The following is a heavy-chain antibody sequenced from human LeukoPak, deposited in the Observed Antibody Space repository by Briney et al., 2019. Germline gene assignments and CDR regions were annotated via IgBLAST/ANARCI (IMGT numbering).Heavy chain of an antibody. V-gene: IGHV5-51*01. CDR3: ARLRYYYDSSGPPPYFDY. D-gene: IGHD3-22*01. CDR2: TYPGDSDT. Sequence: GESLKISCKGSGYSFTSYWLGWVRQMPGKGLEWMGITYPGDSDTRYSPSFQGQVTISADKSISTAYLQWSSLKASDTAMYYCARLRYYYDSSGPPPYFDYWGQGTLVTVSS. J-gene: IGHJ4*02. CDR1: GYSFTSYW.